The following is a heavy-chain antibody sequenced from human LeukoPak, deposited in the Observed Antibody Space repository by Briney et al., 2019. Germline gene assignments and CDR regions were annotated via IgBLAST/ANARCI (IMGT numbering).Heavy chain of an antibody. J-gene: IGHJ4*02. V-gene: IGHV4-59*08. Sequence: SETLSLTCTVSGGSISSYYWSWIRQSPGKGLEWIGYIYYSGIPSYNPSLTSRGTISVDTSKNQFSLKLSSVTAADTAVYYCARLTVGANYYFDFWGQGTLVTVSS. CDR1: GGSISSYY. CDR3: ARLTVGANYYFDF. CDR2: IYYSGIP. D-gene: IGHD1-26*01.